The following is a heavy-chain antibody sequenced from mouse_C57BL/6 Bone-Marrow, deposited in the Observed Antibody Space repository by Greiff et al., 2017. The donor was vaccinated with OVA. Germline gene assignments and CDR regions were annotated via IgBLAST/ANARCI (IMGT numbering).Heavy chain of an antibody. Sequence: EVMLVESGGGLVQPGGSLTLSCAASGFTFSDYYMYWVRQTPEKRLEWVAYISNGGGSTYYPDTVKGRFTISRDNAKNTLYLQMIRLKSEDTAMYYCARLSTTVDYWGQGTSVTVSS. CDR2: ISNGGGST. V-gene: IGHV5-12*01. D-gene: IGHD1-1*01. CDR3: ARLSTTVDY. CDR1: GFTFSDYY. J-gene: IGHJ4*01.